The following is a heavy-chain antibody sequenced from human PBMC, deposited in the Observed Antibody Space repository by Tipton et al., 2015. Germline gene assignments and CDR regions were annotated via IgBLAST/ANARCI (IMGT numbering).Heavy chain of an antibody. V-gene: IGHV4-38-2*01. J-gene: IGHJ4*02. D-gene: IGHD4-23*01. CDR1: AYSISSDYY. CDR2: ISHSGNT. Sequence: TLSLTCAVSAYSISSDYYWGWIRQPPGKGLEWIGSISHSGNTYYNPSLKSRVTMSRDTSKNQFSLKLTSGTAADTAVYYCARARGRHGGLFDSWGQGILVTVSS. CDR3: ARARGRHGGLFDS.